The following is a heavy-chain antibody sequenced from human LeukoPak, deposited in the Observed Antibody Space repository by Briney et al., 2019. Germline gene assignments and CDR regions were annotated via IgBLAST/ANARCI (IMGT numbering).Heavy chain of an antibody. CDR2: ISGSGGST. CDR1: RFTFSSYA. J-gene: IGHJ4*02. V-gene: IGHV3-23*01. D-gene: IGHD5-18*01. CDR3: AKDPYRGPRYYFDY. Sequence: PGASLRLSCAASRFTFSSYALSWVSQARGKGLEWVSAISGSGGSTYYADSVKGRFTISRDNSKNTLYLQMNSLRAEDTAVYYCAKDPYRGPRYYFDYWGQGTLVTVSS.